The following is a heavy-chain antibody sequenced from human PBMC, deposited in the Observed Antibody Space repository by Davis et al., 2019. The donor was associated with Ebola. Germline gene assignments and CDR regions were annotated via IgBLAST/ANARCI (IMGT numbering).Heavy chain of an antibody. J-gene: IGHJ5*02. CDR3: SRGRGSGNYP. CDR2: INPNSGGT. V-gene: IGHV1-2*06. Sequence: AASVKVSCKASAYTFTGYYMHWVRHPPGQGLEWMGRINPNSGGTNYAQKFQGSVTMTRDTSISTAYMELSSLTSEDTAVYYCSRGRGSGNYPWGQGTLVTVSS. D-gene: IGHD3-10*01. CDR1: AYTFTGYY.